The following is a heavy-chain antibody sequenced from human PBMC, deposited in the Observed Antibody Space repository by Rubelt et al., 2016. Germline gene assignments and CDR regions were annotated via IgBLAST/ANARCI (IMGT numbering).Heavy chain of an antibody. D-gene: IGHD1-7*01. V-gene: IGHV1-2*02. Sequence: GNTGYAQKFQGRVTMTRDTSISTAYMELSRLRSDDSAVYYCATITGTHYFDYWGQGTLITVSS. CDR3: ATITGTHYFDY. CDR2: GNT. J-gene: IGHJ4*02.